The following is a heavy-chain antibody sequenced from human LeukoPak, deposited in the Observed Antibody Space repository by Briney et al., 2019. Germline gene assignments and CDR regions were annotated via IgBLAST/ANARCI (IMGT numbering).Heavy chain of an antibody. CDR2: IWYDGSNK. Sequence: GSLRLSCAASGFTFSSYGMHWVRQAPGKGLEWVAVIWYDGSNKYYADSVKGRFTISRDNSKNTLYLQMNSLRAEDTAVYYCARATLDSSGSYYYGMDVWGQGTTVTVSS. V-gene: IGHV3-33*01. D-gene: IGHD3-22*01. CDR3: ARATLDSSGSYYYGMDV. J-gene: IGHJ6*02. CDR1: GFTFSSYG.